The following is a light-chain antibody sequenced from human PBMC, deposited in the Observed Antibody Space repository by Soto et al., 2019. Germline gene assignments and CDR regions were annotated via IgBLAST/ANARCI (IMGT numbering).Light chain of an antibody. CDR3: SSYTSSNTWV. V-gene: IGLV2-14*01. CDR2: EVS. CDR1: SSDVGGYNY. Sequence: QSALTQPASVSGSPGQSITISCTGTSSDVGGYNYVSWYQQHPGKAPKLIIFEVSNRPSGVSNRFSGSESGNTASLTISGLQAEDEADYSCSSYTSSNTWVFGGGTKLTVL. J-gene: IGLJ3*02.